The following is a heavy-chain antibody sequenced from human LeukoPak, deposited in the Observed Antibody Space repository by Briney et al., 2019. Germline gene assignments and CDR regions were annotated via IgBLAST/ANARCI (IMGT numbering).Heavy chain of an antibody. CDR1: GFTFSDYY. CDR3: ARDSAFGDYFDY. Sequence: PGGSLRLSCAASGFTFSDYYMAWIRQAPGKGLEWVSYISSSGSTIYYADSVKGRFTISRDNAKNSLYLQMNSLRAEDTAVYYCARDSAFGDYFDYWGQGTLVTVSS. CDR2: ISSSGSTI. J-gene: IGHJ4*02. V-gene: IGHV3-11*04. D-gene: IGHD3-10*01.